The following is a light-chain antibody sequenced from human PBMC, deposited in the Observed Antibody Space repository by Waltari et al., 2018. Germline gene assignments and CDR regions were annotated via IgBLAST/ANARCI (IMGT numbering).Light chain of an antibody. CDR2: DVS. V-gene: IGLV2-14*01. Sequence: QSALTQPASVSGSPGQAISIPCTGTSSDVGGYNYVSWYQQHPGKAPKFMIYDVSNRASGVSNRFSGSKSGNTASLTISGLQAEDEADYYCSSYTSSSTVVFGGGTKLTVL. CDR1: SSDVGGYNY. J-gene: IGLJ2*01. CDR3: SSYTSSSTVV.